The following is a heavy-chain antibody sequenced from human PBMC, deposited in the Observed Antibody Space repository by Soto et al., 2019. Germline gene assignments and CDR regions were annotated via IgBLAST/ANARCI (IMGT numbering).Heavy chain of an antibody. CDR3: AKGLYYYDSSGYRLFDY. D-gene: IGHD3-22*01. V-gene: IGHV3-23*01. J-gene: IGHJ4*02. CDR2: VSVRVGST. CDR1: GFMFNNDA. Sequence: GGSLRLSCAASGFMFNNDAMSWVRQAPGEGLEWDSTVSVRVGSTYYADSLKGRFTISRDNSKKTVYLQMNRLRADDPAIYYCAKGLYYYDSSGYRLFDYWGQGTLVTVSS.